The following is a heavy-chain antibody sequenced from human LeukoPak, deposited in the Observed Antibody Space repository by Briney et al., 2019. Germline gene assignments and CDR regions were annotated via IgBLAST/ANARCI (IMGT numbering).Heavy chain of an antibody. Sequence: SETLSLTCTVSGGSISSYYWSWIRQPAGKGLEWIGRIYTSGTTHYNPSLKSRVTMSVDTSKNQFSLKLSSVTAADTAVYYCARLRSTYWYFDLWGRGTLVTVSS. V-gene: IGHV4-4*07. CDR1: GGSISSYY. J-gene: IGHJ2*01. CDR3: ARLRSTYWYFDL. D-gene: IGHD4-17*01. CDR2: IYTSGTT.